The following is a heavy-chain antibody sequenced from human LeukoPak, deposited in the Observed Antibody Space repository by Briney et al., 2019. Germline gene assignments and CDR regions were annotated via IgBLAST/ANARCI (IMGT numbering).Heavy chain of an antibody. CDR1: GFTFSNYA. CDR2: INHNAEMI. J-gene: IGHJ4*02. D-gene: IGHD3-9*01. Sequence: PGGSLRLSCAASGFTFSNYAMSWVRQAPGKGLEWIAYINHNAEMIFYPDFVKGRFTISRDNAKNSLYLQMNALRYDDTAIYYCARDHDWAFDLWGQGTLVTVSS. V-gene: IGHV3-48*02. CDR3: ARDHDWAFDL.